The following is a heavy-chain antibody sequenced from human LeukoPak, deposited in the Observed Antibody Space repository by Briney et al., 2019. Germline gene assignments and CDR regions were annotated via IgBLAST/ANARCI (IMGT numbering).Heavy chain of an antibody. CDR2: MNPNSGNT. J-gene: IGHJ3*02. CDR3: ARDTAMAYDAFDI. Sequence: ASVKVSCKASGYTFTSYDINWVRQATGQGLEWMGWMNPNSGNTGYAQEFQGRVTMTRNTSISTAYMELSSLRSEDTAVYYCARDTAMAYDAFDIWGQGTMVTVSS. V-gene: IGHV1-8*01. CDR1: GYTFTSYD. D-gene: IGHD5-18*01.